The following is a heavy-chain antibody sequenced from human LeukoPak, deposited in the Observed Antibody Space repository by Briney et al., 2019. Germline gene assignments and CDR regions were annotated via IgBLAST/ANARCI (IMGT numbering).Heavy chain of an antibody. CDR2: IKTKTDGGTT. J-gene: IGHJ4*02. CDR3: TTDSHSLWQF. CDR1: GFTFSNVW. Sequence: PGGSLRLSCAASGFTFSNVWMSWVHQAPGKGLEWVGRIKTKTDGGTTDYAAPVKGRFTISRDDSKNTLSLQMNSLKTEDTAVYYCTTDSHSLWQFWGQGTLVTVSS. V-gene: IGHV3-15*01. D-gene: IGHD3-10*01.